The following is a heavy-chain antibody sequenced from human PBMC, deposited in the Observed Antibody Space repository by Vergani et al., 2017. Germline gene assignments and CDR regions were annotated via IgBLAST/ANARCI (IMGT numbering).Heavy chain of an antibody. CDR3: ARDGVPAAIDYYYGMDV. V-gene: IGHV1-8*01. J-gene: IGHJ6*02. CDR2: MNPNSGNT. D-gene: IGHD2-2*01. CDR1: GYTFTSYD. Sequence: QVQLVQSGAEVKKPGASVKVSCKASGYTFTSYDINWVRQATGQGLEWRGWMNPNSGNTGYAQKFQGRVTMTRNTSISTAYMELSSLRSEDTAVYYCARDGVPAAIDYYYGMDVWGQGTTVTVSS.